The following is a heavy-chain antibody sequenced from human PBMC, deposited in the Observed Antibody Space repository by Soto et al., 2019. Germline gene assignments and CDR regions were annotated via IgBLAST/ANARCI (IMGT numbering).Heavy chain of an antibody. CDR2: ISSNGGST. D-gene: IGHD5-12*01. CDR3: ARDRGYSGYDWGHAFDS. Sequence: GGSLRLSCAASGFTFSSYAMHWVRQAPGKGLEYVSAISSNGGSTYYANSVKGRFTISRDNSKNTLYLQMGSLRAEDTAVYYCARDRGYSGYDWGHAFDSWGQGTMVTVSS. V-gene: IGHV3-64*01. CDR1: GFTFSSYA. J-gene: IGHJ3*02.